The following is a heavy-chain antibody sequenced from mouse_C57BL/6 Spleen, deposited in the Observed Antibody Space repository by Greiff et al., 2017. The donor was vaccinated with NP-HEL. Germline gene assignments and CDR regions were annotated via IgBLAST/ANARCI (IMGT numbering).Heavy chain of an antibody. J-gene: IGHJ2*01. CDR2: IDPETGGT. CDR1: GYTFTDYE. Sequence: VQLQQSGAELVRPGASVTLSCKASGYTFTDYEMHWVKQTPVHGLEWIGAIDPETGGTAYNQKFKGKAILTADKSASTAYIELRSLTSEDSAVYYCTREGYWGQGTTLTVSS. CDR3: TREGY. V-gene: IGHV1-15*01.